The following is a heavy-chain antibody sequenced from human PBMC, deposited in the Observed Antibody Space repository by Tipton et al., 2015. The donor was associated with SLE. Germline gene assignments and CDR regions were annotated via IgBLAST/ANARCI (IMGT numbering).Heavy chain of an antibody. J-gene: IGHJ4*02. Sequence: TLSLTCTVSGGSISSSSYYWGWIRQPPGKGLEWIGSIYYSGSTYYNPSLKSRATISVDTSKNQFSLKLSSVTAADTAVYYCATWRGYDFWTGYSPYYFDYWGQGTLVTVSS. CDR3: ATWRGYDFWTGYSPYYFDY. CDR2: IYYSGST. D-gene: IGHD3-3*01. CDR1: GGSISSSSYY. V-gene: IGHV4-39*07.